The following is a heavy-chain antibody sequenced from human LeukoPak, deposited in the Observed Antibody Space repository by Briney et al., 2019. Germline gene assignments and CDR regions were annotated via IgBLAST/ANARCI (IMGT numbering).Heavy chain of an antibody. CDR1: GFTFRSYA. J-gene: IGHJ4*02. V-gene: IGHV3-30*04. CDR2: ISYDGSNK. D-gene: IGHD3-22*01. CDR3: ARGGGYSDSSKVLFDY. Sequence: GGSLRLSCAASGFTFRSYAMHWVRQAPGKGLEWVAVISYDGSNKFYPDSVKGRFTISRDNSKNTLYLQMNSLRAEDTAVYYCARGGGYSDSSKVLFDYWGQGTLVTVSS.